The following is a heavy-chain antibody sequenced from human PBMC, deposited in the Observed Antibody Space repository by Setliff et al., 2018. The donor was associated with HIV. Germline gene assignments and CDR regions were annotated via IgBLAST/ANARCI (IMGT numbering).Heavy chain of an antibody. Sequence: SETLSLTCAAYGGSLSGYYWSWIRQTPGKGLEWVGEVHYSGRTAYNPSLQSRVAISVDMYRNQFFLRLTSVTAADTSVYYCARHRAQRGSGTYYDDWFDPWGQGTLVTVSS. CDR1: GGSLSGYY. V-gene: IGHV4-34*01. J-gene: IGHJ5*02. D-gene: IGHD3-10*01. CDR3: ARHRAQRGSGTYYDDWFDP. CDR2: VHYSGRT.